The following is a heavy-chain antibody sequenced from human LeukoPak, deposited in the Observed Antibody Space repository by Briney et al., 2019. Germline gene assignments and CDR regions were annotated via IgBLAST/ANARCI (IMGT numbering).Heavy chain of an antibody. CDR2: INYSGST. V-gene: IGHV4-59*01. CDR3: ARDPLSTNDFDI. D-gene: IGHD1-1*01. CDR1: GGSTTNSY. J-gene: IGHJ3*02. Sequence: PSETLSLTCTVSGGSTTNSYWNWIRQSPGKGLEWIGYINYSGSTNYNPSLKSRVTISVDTSKNQFSLKLSSVTAADTAMYFCARDPLSTNDFDIWGQGTMVTVSS.